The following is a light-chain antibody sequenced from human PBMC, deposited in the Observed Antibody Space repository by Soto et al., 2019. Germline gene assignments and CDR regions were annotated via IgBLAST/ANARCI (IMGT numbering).Light chain of an antibody. CDR3: QQYGTAPFT. CDR1: QSLTDGF. J-gene: IGKJ2*01. V-gene: IGKV3-20*01. CDR2: GIS. Sequence: EIVLTQSAGTLSLSPGERATLSCRASQSLTDGFLAWYQQKHGQALRLLIYGISNRATGIPDRFSGGGSGKDFTLTIIRLEPEDIAVYYCQQYGTAPFTVGQGTKVEIK.